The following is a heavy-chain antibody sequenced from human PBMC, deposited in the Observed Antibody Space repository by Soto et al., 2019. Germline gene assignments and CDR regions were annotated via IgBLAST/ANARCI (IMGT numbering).Heavy chain of an antibody. Sequence: QVQLVESGGGVVQPGRSLRLSCAASGFTFSSYGMHWVRQAPGKGLEWVAVIWYDGSNKYYADSVKGRFTISRDNSKNTLYLQMNRLRAEDTAVYYCARESMGELSEFDYWGQGTLVTVSS. D-gene: IGHD3-16*02. J-gene: IGHJ4*02. V-gene: IGHV3-33*01. CDR2: IWYDGSNK. CDR1: GFTFSSYG. CDR3: ARESMGELSEFDY.